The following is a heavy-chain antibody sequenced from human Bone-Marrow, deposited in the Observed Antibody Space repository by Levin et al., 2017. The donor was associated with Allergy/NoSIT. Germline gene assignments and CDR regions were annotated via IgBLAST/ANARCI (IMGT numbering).Heavy chain of an antibody. J-gene: IGHJ4*02. D-gene: IGHD4-23*01. Sequence: GGSLRLSCAASGFTFSSYAMHWVRQAPGKGLEWVAVISYDGSNKYYADSVKGRFTISRDNSKNTLYLQMNSLRAEDTAVYYCARVLYGGNGFDYWGQGTLVTVSS. V-gene: IGHV3-30-3*01. CDR1: GFTFSSYA. CDR2: ISYDGSNK. CDR3: ARVLYGGNGFDY.